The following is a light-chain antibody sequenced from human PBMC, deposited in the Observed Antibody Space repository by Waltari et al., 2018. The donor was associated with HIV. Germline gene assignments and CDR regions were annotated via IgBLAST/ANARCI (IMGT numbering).Light chain of an antibody. Sequence: QSALPQPRSVSGSPGQSVTISCTGTSSDVGASNYVSWYQQQPGKAPKLMIYDVNRRPSGVPDRFSGSKSGNTASLNISGLQAEDESDYYCCSYAGIWGVFGTGTKVTVL. CDR2: DVN. CDR1: SSDVGASNY. V-gene: IGLV2-11*01. J-gene: IGLJ1*01. CDR3: CSYAGIWGV.